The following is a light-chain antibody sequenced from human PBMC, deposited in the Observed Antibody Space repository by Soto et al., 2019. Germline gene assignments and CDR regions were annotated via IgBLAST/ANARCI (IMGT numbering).Light chain of an antibody. CDR1: QSVTSNY. CDR3: QQYGSSPFT. J-gene: IGKJ2*01. CDR2: DAS. V-gene: IGKV3-20*01. Sequence: EIVLTQSPGTLSLSPGERATLSCRASQSVTSNYLIWYQQKPSQAPRPLIYDASNRATGIPDRFSGSGSGTDLPLTISSLEPEDFAVYYCQQYGSSPFTFGQGTKLELK.